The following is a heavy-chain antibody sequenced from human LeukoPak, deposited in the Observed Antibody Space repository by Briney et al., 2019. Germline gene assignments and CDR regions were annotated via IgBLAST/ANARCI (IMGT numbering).Heavy chain of an antibody. CDR2: ISYDKGNK. CDR3: ARGLRYNYDSSAYFLDY. CDR1: GFTFSSYA. V-gene: IGHV3-30*04. Sequence: GGSLRLSCAASGFTFSSYAMRWVRQAPGKGPEWVAVISYDKGNKYYADSVKGRFTISRDNSKNTLYLQMNSLRAEDTAIYYCARGLRYNYDSSAYFLDYWGQGTLVTVSS. J-gene: IGHJ4*02. D-gene: IGHD3-22*01.